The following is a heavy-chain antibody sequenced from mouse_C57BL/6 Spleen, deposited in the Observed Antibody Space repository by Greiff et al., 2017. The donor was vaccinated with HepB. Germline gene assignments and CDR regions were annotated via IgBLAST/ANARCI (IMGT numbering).Heavy chain of an antibody. J-gene: IGHJ2*01. Sequence: QVQLQQPGAELVKPGASVKMSCTASGYNFKSYWMHWVKQRPGQGLEWIGDIYPGSGGTKYTEKFKGKATLTVDTSSNTAYMQLSSLTSEDSAVYYCTTLYGYDEGGWGPGTTLTVSS. V-gene: IGHV1-55*01. CDR1: GYNFKSYW. CDR3: TTLYGYDEGG. CDR2: IYPGSGGT. D-gene: IGHD1-2*01.